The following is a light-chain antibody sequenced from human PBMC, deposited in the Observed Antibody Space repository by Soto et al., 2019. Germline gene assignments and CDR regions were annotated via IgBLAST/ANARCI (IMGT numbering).Light chain of an antibody. CDR2: DAS. V-gene: IGKV3-20*01. Sequence: EIVLTQSPGTLSLSPGERATLSCRASQSVSSSSLAWYQQKPGQAPRLLIYDASSRATGIPDRFSGSGSGTDFTLTISRLEPEDFAVYYCQHYGTSFTFGPGTKVDIK. CDR1: QSVSSSS. CDR3: QHYGTSFT. J-gene: IGKJ3*01.